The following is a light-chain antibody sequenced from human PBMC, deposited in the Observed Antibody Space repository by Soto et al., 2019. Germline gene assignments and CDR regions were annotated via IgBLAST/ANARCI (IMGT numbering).Light chain of an antibody. V-gene: IGLV2-8*01. CDR1: SSDVGGYNY. CDR2: EVS. J-gene: IGLJ2*01. Sequence: QSALTQPPSESGSPGQSVTISCTGTSSDVGGYNYVSWYQQHPGKSPKLMIYEVSNRPSGVPDRFSGSKSGNTASLTVSGLQAEDEADYYCSSYAGSNTVVFGGGTKLTVL. CDR3: SSYAGSNTVV.